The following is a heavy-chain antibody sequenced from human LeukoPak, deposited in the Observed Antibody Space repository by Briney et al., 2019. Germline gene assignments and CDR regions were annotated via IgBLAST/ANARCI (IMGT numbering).Heavy chain of an antibody. Sequence: GGSLRLSCAASGFTFSSYWMSWVRQAPGKGLEWVSGINWNGGSTGYADSVKGRFTISRDNAKNSLYLQMNSLRAEDTALYHCARGAGVTILYYPLTHWGQGTLVTVSS. J-gene: IGHJ4*02. V-gene: IGHV3-20*01. D-gene: IGHD2-8*01. CDR1: GFTFSSYW. CDR2: INWNGGST. CDR3: ARGAGVTILYYPLTH.